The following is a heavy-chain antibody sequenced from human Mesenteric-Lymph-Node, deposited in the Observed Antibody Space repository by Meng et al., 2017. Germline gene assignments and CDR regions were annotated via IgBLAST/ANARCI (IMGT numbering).Heavy chain of an antibody. CDR1: GGSISSNGYY. CDR3: ARRRGGSGRDC. Sequence: GSGQGLVKPSQPLSLTCPVSGGSISSNGYYWDWVRQPPGKGLEWIGAIYHSGSTSYNPSLQSRVTMFVDTSKNQFSLMLTSVTATDTAVYYCARRRGGSGRDCWGQGTLVTVSS. D-gene: IGHD3-10*01. J-gene: IGHJ4*02. CDR2: IYHSGST. V-gene: IGHV4-39*01.